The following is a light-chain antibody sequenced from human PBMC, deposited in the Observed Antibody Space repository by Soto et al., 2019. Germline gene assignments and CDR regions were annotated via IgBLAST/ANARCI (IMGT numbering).Light chain of an antibody. J-gene: IGKJ1*01. CDR1: QSISSW. Sequence: DIQMTQSPSTLSASVGDRVTITCLASQSISSWLAWYQQKPGKAPKFLIYDASSLESGVPSRFSGSGSGTEFTLTISSLQPDDFATYYCQQYKSYSPTFGQGTKVDIK. CDR3: QQYKSYSPT. CDR2: DAS. V-gene: IGKV1-5*01.